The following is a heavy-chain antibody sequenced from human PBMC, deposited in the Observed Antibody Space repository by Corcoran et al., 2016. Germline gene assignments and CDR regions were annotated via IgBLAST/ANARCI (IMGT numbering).Heavy chain of an antibody. Sequence: EVQLVESGGGLVQPGGSLRLSCAASGFTFSSYSMNWVRQAPGKGLEWVSYISSSSSTIYYADSVKGRFTISSDNAKNSLYLQMNSLREEDTAVYYCARERGRLGVDYWGQGTLVTVSS. CDR1: GFTFSSYS. J-gene: IGHJ4*02. V-gene: IGHV3-48*02. CDR3: ARERGRLGVDY. CDR2: ISSSSSTI. D-gene: IGHD3-10*01.